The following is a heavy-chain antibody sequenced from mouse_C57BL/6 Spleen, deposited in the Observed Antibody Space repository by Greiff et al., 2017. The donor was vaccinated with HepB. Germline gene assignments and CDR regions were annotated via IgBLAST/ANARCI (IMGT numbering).Heavy chain of an antibody. Sequence: QVQLQQPGAELVKPGASVKMSCKASGYTFTSYRITWVKQRPGQGLEWIGDIYPGSGSTNYNEKFKSKATLTVDTSSSTAYMQLSSLTSEDSAVYYCARDYGSRLVFAYWGQGTLVTVSA. CDR3: ARDYGSRLVFAY. J-gene: IGHJ3*01. CDR2: IYPGSGST. CDR1: GYTFTSYR. V-gene: IGHV1-55*01. D-gene: IGHD1-1*01.